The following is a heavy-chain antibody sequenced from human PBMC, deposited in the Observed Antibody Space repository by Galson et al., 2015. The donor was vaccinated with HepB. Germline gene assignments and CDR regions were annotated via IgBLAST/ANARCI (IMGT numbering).Heavy chain of an antibody. V-gene: IGHV3-21*01. J-gene: IGHJ6*02. CDR1: GFTFSSYS. Sequence: SLRLSCAASGFTFSSYSMNWVRQAPGKGLEWVSSISSSSSYIYYADSVKGRFTISRDNAKNSLYLQMNSLRAEETAVYYCATQSKLAVYGMDVWGQGTTVTVS. CDR3: ATQSKLAVYGMDV. CDR2: ISSSSSYI.